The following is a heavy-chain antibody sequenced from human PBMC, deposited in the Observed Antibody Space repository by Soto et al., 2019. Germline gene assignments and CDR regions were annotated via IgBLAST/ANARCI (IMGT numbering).Heavy chain of an antibody. CDR2: IYSSGST. J-gene: IGHJ5*02. CDR3: AKGARYNWNYGDWFDP. D-gene: IGHD1-7*01. Sequence: SETLSLTCTVSGDSISSYYWSWIRQPAGKGLEWIGRIYSSGSTNYNPSLKSRVTMSVDTSKNQFSLKLSSATAADTAVYYCAKGARYNWNYGDWFDPWGQGTLVTVSS. CDR1: GDSISSYY. V-gene: IGHV4-4*07.